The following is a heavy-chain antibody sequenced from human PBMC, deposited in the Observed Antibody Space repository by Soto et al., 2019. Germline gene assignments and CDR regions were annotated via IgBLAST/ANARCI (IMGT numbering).Heavy chain of an antibody. Sequence: ASVKVSCKASGYTFTSYGISWVRQAPGQGLEWMGWISAYNGNTNYAQKLQGRVTMTTDTSTSTAYMELRSLRSDDTAVYYCARVWRKYSYGSDAVDIWGQGTMVTVSS. J-gene: IGHJ3*02. CDR1: GYTFTSYG. D-gene: IGHD5-18*01. CDR2: ISAYNGNT. V-gene: IGHV1-18*01. CDR3: ARVWRKYSYGSDAVDI.